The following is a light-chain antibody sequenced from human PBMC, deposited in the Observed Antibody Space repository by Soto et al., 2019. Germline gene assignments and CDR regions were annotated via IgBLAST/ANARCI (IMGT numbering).Light chain of an antibody. Sequence: IQLTQSPSSLSASVGESVTITCRASQDFDNYLNWYQHRPGEAPKILIYAASYLETGVPARFSGSGSGTDFSFTITSLQPEDSATYYCQQYDTRPTMTFGQGTRLDI. J-gene: IGKJ5*01. CDR1: QDFDNY. CDR2: AAS. CDR3: QQYDTRPTMT. V-gene: IGKV1-33*01.